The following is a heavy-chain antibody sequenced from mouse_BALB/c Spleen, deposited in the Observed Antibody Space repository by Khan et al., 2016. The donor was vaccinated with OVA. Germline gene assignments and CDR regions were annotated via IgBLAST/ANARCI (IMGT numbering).Heavy chain of an antibody. CDR1: GFNIKDTY. Sequence: VQLKQSGAELVKPGASVKLSCSASGFNIKDTYIHWVKQRPEQGLEWIGRIDPANGNSKYDPKFQGKATITADTSSNTAYLQLSSLTSEDTAVYYCAGGRANQAWFAYWGQGTLVTVSA. V-gene: IGHV14-3*02. D-gene: IGHD3-3*01. J-gene: IGHJ3*01. CDR2: IDPANGNS. CDR3: AGGRANQAWFAY.